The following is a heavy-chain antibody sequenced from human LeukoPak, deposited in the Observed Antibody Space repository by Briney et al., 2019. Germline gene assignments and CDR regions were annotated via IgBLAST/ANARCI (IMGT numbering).Heavy chain of an antibody. J-gene: IGHJ4*02. Sequence: ASVKVSCKASGYTFTSYYMHWVRQAPGQGLEWMGIINPSGGSTSYAQKFQGRVTMTRDMSTSTVYMELSSLRSEDTAVYYCARGPRGHCSGGSCYSDDYWGQGTLVTVSS. CDR2: INPSGGST. V-gene: IGHV1-46*01. D-gene: IGHD2-15*01. CDR3: ARGPRGHCSGGSCYSDDY. CDR1: GYTFTSYY.